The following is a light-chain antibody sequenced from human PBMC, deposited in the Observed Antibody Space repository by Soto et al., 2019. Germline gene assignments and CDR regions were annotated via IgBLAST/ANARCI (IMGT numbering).Light chain of an antibody. CDR3: AAWDDSLNGRV. CDR1: SSNIGSNA. V-gene: IGLV1-44*01. Sequence: QLVLTQPPSASGTPGQRVTISCSGSSSNIGSNAVNWYQQVPGTAPKLLIYSHNQRPSGVPDRFSGSKSGTSASLAISGLHSEDEADCAAWDDSLNGRVFGGGTKLTVL. J-gene: IGLJ3*02. CDR2: SHN.